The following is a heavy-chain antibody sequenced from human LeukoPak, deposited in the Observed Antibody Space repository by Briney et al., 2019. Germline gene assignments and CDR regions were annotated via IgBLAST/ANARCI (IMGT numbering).Heavy chain of an antibody. J-gene: IGHJ6*02. V-gene: IGHV4-39*07. CDR2: IYYSGST. Sequence: SETLSLTCTVSGGSISSSSYYWGWIRQPPGKGLEWIGSIYYSGSTYYNPSLKSRVTISVDTSKNQFSLKLSSVTAADTAVYYCARENYYDSSGYYGSTGYGMDVWGQGTTVTVSS. CDR3: ARENYYDSSGYYGSTGYGMDV. D-gene: IGHD3-22*01. CDR1: GGSISSSSYY.